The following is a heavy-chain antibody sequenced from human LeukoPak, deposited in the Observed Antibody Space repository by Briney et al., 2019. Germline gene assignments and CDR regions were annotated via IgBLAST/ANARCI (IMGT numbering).Heavy chain of an antibody. CDR3: ARDPRSGWYEADY. Sequence: GGSLRLSCAASGFTVSSNFMSWVRQAPGKGLEWVSSISSSSSYIYYADSVKGRFTISRDNAKNSLYLQMNSLRAEDTAVYYCARDPRSGWYEADYWGQGTLVTVSS. CDR1: GFTVSSNF. D-gene: IGHD6-19*01. J-gene: IGHJ4*02. CDR2: ISSSSSYI. V-gene: IGHV3-21*01.